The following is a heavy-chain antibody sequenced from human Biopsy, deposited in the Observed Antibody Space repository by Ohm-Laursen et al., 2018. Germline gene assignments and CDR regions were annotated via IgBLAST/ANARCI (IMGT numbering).Heavy chain of an antibody. J-gene: IGHJ5*02. D-gene: IGHD2-2*01. Sequence: SLRLSCAASGFTFSSYGMHWVRQAPGKGLEWVALISYDGSNRYYADSVKARFTISREHANNSLYLQMNSLRAEDTAVYYWATEVVPAGIGGHWLDPWGQGTLVTVSS. V-gene: IGHV3-30*03. CDR2: ISYDGSNR. CDR1: GFTFSSYG. CDR3: ATEVVPAGIGGHWLDP.